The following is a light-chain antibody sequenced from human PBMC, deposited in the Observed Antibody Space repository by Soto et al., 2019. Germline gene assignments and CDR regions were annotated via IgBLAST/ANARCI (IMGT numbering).Light chain of an antibody. J-gene: IGLJ1*01. Sequence: QSVLTQPPSASGSPGQSVTVSCTGTSSDVGGYNFVSWYQHHPGKAPKLIIYEISKRPSGVPDRFSGSKSGNTASLTVSGLQAEDEADYFCSSYAGNNNYVSGTGTKLTVL. CDR3: SSYAGNNNYV. CDR1: SSDVGGYNF. V-gene: IGLV2-8*01. CDR2: EIS.